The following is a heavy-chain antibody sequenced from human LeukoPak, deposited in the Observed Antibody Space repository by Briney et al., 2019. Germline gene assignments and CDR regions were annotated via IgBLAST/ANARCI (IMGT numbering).Heavy chain of an antibody. J-gene: IGHJ6*03. Sequence: PGGSLRLSCAASGFTFSSYEMNWVRQAPGKGLEWVSYISSSGSTIYYADSVKGRFTISRDNAKNSLYLQMNSLRAEDTAVYYCARDPKRSFQDWIRGYYYMDVWGKGTTVTVSS. V-gene: IGHV3-48*03. D-gene: IGHD2-2*03. CDR1: GFTFSSYE. CDR3: ARDPKRSFQDWIRGYYYMDV. CDR2: ISSSGSTI.